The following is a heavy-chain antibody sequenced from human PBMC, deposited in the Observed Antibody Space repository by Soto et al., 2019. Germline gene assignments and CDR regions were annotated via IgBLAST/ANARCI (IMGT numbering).Heavy chain of an antibody. V-gene: IGHV4-4*02. D-gene: IGHD6-19*01. CDR1: SGSSSRSNW. CDR3: AREQWLAPFDY. J-gene: IGHJ4*02. CDR2: IYHSGST. Sequence: SETLSLTCAVSSGSSSRSNWWSWVRQPPGKGLEWIGEIYHSGSTNYNPSLKSRVTISVDKSKNQFSLKLCSVTAADTAVYYCAREQWLAPFDYWGQGTLVTVSS.